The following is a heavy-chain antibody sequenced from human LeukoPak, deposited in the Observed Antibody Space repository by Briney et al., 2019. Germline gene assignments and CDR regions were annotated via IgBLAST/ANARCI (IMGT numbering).Heavy chain of an antibody. CDR2: IYYSGNT. J-gene: IGHJ5*02. CDR1: GGSISSYY. D-gene: IGHD1-26*01. Sequence: PSETLSLTCTVSGGSISSYYWSWIRQPPGKGLEWIGYIYYSGNTNYNPSLKSRVTISVDTSKNQFSLKLSSVTAADTAVYYCARDPSPFYSGSYLGFDPWGQGTLVTVSS. CDR3: ARDPSPFYSGSYLGFDP. V-gene: IGHV4-59*01.